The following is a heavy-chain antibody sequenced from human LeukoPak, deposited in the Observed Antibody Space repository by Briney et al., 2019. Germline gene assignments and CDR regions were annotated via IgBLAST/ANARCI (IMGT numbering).Heavy chain of an antibody. Sequence: SETLSLTCTVSGGPISSYYWSWIRQPPGKGLEWIGYIYYSGSTNYNPSLKSRVTISVDTSKNQFSLKLSSVTAADTAVYYCAREAPAFDIWGQGTMVTVSS. J-gene: IGHJ3*02. CDR3: AREAPAFDI. CDR2: IYYSGST. CDR1: GGPISSYY. V-gene: IGHV4-59*01.